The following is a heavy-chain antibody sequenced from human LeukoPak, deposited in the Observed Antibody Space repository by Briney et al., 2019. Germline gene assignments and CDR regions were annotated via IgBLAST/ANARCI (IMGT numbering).Heavy chain of an antibody. Sequence: GGSLRLSCAASGFTFSDHYMDWVRQAPGKGLVWVSRINEDGSTTNYADSVKGRFTISRDNAKNTLYLQMNSLRAEDTAVYYCVRDLGGRSGHWGQGTLVTVSS. V-gene: IGHV3-74*01. J-gene: IGHJ4*02. CDR1: GFTFSDHY. CDR2: INEDGSTT. CDR3: VRDLGGRSGH. D-gene: IGHD1-26*01.